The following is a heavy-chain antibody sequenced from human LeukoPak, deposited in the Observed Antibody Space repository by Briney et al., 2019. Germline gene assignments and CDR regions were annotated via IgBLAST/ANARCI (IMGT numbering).Heavy chain of an antibody. J-gene: IGHJ4*02. CDR2: ISYDGSNK. V-gene: IGHV3-30*04. CDR3: ARVYE. D-gene: IGHD2-8*01. Sequence: GGSLRLSCAASGFTFSSYAMHWVRQAPGKGLEWVAVISYDGSNKYYADPVKGRFTISRDNSKNTLYLQMNSLRAEDTAVYYCARVYEWGQGTLVTVSS. CDR1: GFTFSSYA.